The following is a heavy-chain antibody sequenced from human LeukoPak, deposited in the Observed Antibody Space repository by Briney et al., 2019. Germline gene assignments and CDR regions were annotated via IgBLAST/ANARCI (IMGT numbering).Heavy chain of an antibody. Sequence: PGGSLRLPCAASGFPFRSYAMSWVRQAPGKGLEWVSSISAGGSSTYYADSVKGWFTISSDNSKNTLYLQMDSLRAEDTAVYFCAKVPGQIVALPAGDDAFDIWGQETMVTVSS. CDR3: AKVPGQIVALPAGDDAFDI. CDR1: GFPFRSYA. J-gene: IGHJ3*02. D-gene: IGHD2-2*01. CDR2: ISAGGSST. V-gene: IGHV3-23*01.